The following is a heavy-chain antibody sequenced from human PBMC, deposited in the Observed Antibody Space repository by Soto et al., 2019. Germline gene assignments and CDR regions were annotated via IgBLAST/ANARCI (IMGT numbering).Heavy chain of an antibody. Sequence: QVQLVQSGAEVKKPGSSVKVSCKASGGTFSSYAISWVRQAPGQGLEWMGGIIPIFGTANYAQKFQGRVTITADDSTSTAYMELSSLRSEDTAVYYCARHYDYVWGSYRQTYYFDYWGQGTLVTVSS. CDR1: GGTFSSYA. V-gene: IGHV1-69*12. J-gene: IGHJ4*02. D-gene: IGHD3-16*02. CDR3: ARHYDYVWGSYRQTYYFDY. CDR2: IIPIFGTA.